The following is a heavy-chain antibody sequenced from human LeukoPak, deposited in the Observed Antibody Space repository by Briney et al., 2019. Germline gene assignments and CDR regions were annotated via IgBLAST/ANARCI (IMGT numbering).Heavy chain of an antibody. CDR2: IYHSGST. CDR1: GGSISSGGYY. CDR3: ARDGYGNYLSLDY. D-gene: IGHD4-11*01. Sequence: PSETLSLTCTVSGGSISSGGYYWSWIRQPPGKGLEWIGYIYHSGSTYYNPSLKSRVTISVDRSKNQFSLKPSSVTAADTAVYYCARDGYGNYLSLDYWGQGTLVTVSS. J-gene: IGHJ4*02. V-gene: IGHV4-30-2*01.